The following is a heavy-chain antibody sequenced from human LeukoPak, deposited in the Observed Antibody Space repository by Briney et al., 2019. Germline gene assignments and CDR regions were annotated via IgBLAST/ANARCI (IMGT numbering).Heavy chain of an antibody. CDR2: IYHSGST. D-gene: IGHD6-6*01. J-gene: IGHJ5*02. V-gene: IGHV4-30-2*01. CDR1: GGSISSGGYS. CDR3: ARGVAARMHALLQHKINWFDP. Sequence: SETLSLTCAVSGGSISSGGYSWSWIRQPPGKGLEWIGYIYHSGSTYYNPSLKSRVTISVDRSKNQFSLKLSSVTAADTAVYYCARGVAARMHALLQHKINWFDPWGQGTLVTVSS.